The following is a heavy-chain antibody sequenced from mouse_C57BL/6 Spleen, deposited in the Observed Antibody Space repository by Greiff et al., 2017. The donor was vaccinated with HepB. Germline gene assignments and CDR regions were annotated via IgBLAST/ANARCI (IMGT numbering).Heavy chain of an antibody. CDR3: ARGGYGGYFDV. J-gene: IGHJ1*03. V-gene: IGHV1-42*01. CDR2: INPSTGGT. CDR1: GYSFTGYY. Sequence: VHVKQSGPELVKPGASVKISCKASGYSFTGYYMNWVKQSPEKSLEWIGEINPSTGGTTYNQKFKAKATLTVDKSSSTAYMQLKSLTSEDSAVYYCARGGYGGYFDVWGTGTTVTVSS. D-gene: IGHD2-2*01.